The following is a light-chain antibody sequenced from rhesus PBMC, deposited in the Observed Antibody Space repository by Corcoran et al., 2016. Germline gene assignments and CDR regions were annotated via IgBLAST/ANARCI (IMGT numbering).Light chain of an antibody. CDR1: QDIKKE. J-gene: IGKJ4*01. Sequence: DIQMTQSPSSLSASVGDRVTVTCRASQDIKKELSWYQQKPGKAPTLLIYAASTLDAGVSSRFSGSGSGTDFNLPINNLQPADFATYYCLQYYSTPLTFGGVTKVDIK. CDR2: AAS. CDR3: LQYYSTPLT. V-gene: IGKV1-94*01.